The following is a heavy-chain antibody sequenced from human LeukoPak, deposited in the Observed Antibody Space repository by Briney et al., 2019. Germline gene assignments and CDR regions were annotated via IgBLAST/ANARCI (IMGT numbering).Heavy chain of an antibody. CDR3: ARSRYGDLDAFDI. D-gene: IGHD4-17*01. V-gene: IGHV4-59*01. CDR1: GGSISSYY. CDR2: IYYSGST. J-gene: IGHJ3*02. Sequence: SETQSLTCTVSGGSISSYYWSWIRQPPGKGLEWIGYIYYSGSTNYNPSLKSRVTISVDTSKNQFSLKLSSVTAADTAVYYCARSRYGDLDAFDIWGQGTMVTVSS.